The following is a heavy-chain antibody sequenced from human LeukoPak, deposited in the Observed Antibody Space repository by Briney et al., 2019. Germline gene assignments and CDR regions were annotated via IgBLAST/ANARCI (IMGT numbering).Heavy chain of an antibody. Sequence: ASVKVSCKASGYTFTSYYMHWVRQAPGQGLEWMGIINPSGGSTSYAQKFRGRVTMTRDTSTSTVYMELSSLRSEDTAVYYCARDFRYYGSGSYLDYWGQGTLVTVSS. CDR3: ARDFRYYGSGSYLDY. J-gene: IGHJ4*02. D-gene: IGHD3-10*01. CDR2: INPSGGST. CDR1: GYTFTSYY. V-gene: IGHV1-46*01.